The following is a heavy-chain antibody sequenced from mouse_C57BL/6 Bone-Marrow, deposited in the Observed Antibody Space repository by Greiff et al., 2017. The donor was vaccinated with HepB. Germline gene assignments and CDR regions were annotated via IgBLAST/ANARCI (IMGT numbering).Heavy chain of an antibody. CDR1: GYTFTSYW. Sequence: QVQLQQPGAELVKPGASVKLSCKASGYTFTSYWMHWVKQRPGQGLEWIGEIDPSDSYTNYNQKFKGKSTLTVDKSSSTAYMQLSSLTSEDSAVYYCASPYYYGSSYRWYFDVWGTGTTVTVSS. CDR2: IDPSDSYT. V-gene: IGHV1-69*01. D-gene: IGHD1-1*01. CDR3: ASPYYYGSSYRWYFDV. J-gene: IGHJ1*03.